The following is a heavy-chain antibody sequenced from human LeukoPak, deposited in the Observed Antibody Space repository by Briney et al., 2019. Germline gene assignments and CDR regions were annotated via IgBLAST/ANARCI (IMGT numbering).Heavy chain of an antibody. J-gene: IGHJ4*02. CDR3: ARNIVVVPRYSSSWYGGFDY. CDR2: ISAYNGNT. D-gene: IGHD6-13*01. CDR1: GYTFTSYG. V-gene: IGHV1-18*01. Sequence: ASVKVSCKASGYTFTSYGISWVRQAPGQGLEWMGWISAYNGNTNYAQKLQGRVTMTTDTSTSTAYMELRSLRSDDTAVYYCARNIVVVPRYSSSWYGGFDYWGQGTLVTVSS.